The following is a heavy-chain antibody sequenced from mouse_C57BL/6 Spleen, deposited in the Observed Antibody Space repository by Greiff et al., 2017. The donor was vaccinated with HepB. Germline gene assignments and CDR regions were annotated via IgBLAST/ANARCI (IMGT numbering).Heavy chain of an antibody. V-gene: IGHV1-50*01. J-gene: IGHJ4*01. Sequence: VKLQQPGAELVKPGASVKLSCKASGYTFTSYWMQWVKQRPGQGLEWIGEIDPSDSYTNYNQKFKGKATLTVDTSSSTAYMQLSSLTSEDSAVYYCARGERGYAMDYWGQGTSVTVSS. D-gene: IGHD2-13*01. CDR1: GYTFTSYW. CDR2: IDPSDSYT. CDR3: ARGERGYAMDY.